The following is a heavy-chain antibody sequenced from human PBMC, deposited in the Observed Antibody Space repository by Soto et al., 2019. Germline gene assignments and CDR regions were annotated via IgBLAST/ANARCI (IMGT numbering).Heavy chain of an antibody. CDR2: IYHSGTT. D-gene: IGHD2-2*01. Sequence: SETLSLTCTVSGDSITSIYHWAWIRQPPGRGLEWVASIYHSGTTYYNPSLKSRVTISVDTSKNQFSLNLRSVTAADSAVYYCARVVPGAEAWFGPWGQGTLVTVSS. CDR1: GDSITSIYH. V-gene: IGHV4-38-2*02. J-gene: IGHJ5*02. CDR3: ARVVPGAEAWFGP.